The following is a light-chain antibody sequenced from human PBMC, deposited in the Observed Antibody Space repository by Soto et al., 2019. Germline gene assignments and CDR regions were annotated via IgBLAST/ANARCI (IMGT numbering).Light chain of an antibody. V-gene: IGKV3-15*01. J-gene: IGKJ5*01. CDR3: QQYGSSPPIT. CDR1: RTISGT. CDR2: GAX. Sequence: EILMTQSPATLSVSPGGRATLSCRDSRTISGTLAWYQQKPGQAPXXLIHGAXTRAPGFPASFSGSGSRTDFILAIRSLEGEDFAVYYCQQYGSSPPITFGQGARLEIK.